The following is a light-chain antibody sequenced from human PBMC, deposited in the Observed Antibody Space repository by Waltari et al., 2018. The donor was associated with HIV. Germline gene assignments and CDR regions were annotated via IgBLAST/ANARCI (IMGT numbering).Light chain of an antibody. V-gene: IGKV1-9*01. Sequence: DIPLTQSPSFPSASVGDRVTVPCRASPSISSHLAWFQQKPGKAPRPLIYAASSLQRGVPSRFSGSGSGTEFTLTISSLQPEDFATYFCQQLHVYPLTFGGGTKVEI. J-gene: IGKJ4*01. CDR1: PSISSH. CDR2: AAS. CDR3: QQLHVYPLT.